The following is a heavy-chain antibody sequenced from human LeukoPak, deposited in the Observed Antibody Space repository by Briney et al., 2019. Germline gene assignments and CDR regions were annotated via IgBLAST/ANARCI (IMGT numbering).Heavy chain of an antibody. V-gene: IGHV1-18*04. J-gene: IGHJ5*02. CDR3: ARAAVRGVIRKYNWFDH. D-gene: IGHD3-10*01. Sequence: ASVKVSCKASGYTFTSYGISWVRQAPGQGLEWMGWISAYNGNTNYAQKLQGRVTMTTDTSTSTAYMELRSLRSDDTAVYYCARAAVRGVIRKYNWFDHWGQGTLVTVSS. CDR2: ISAYNGNT. CDR1: GYTFTSYG.